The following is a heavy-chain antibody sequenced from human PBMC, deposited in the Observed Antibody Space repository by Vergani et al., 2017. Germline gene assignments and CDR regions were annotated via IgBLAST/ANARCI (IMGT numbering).Heavy chain of an antibody. Sequence: EVQLVQSGAEVKKPGESLKLSCKGSGYSFTSYWIGWVRQMPGKGLEWMGIIYPGDSDTRYSPSSQGQVTISADKSISTAYLPWSSLKASDTAMYYCARRGVGYYGSGREWDYWGQGTLVTVSS. J-gene: IGHJ4*02. D-gene: IGHD3-10*01. CDR1: GYSFTSYW. CDR2: IYPGDSDT. V-gene: IGHV5-51*01. CDR3: ARRGVGYYGSGREWDY.